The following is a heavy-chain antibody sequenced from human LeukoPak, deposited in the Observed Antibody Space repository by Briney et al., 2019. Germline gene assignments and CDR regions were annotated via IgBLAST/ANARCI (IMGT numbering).Heavy chain of an antibody. CDR3: VGHGSRYTFDY. CDR2: IYTSGST. D-gene: IGHD3-16*02. CDR1: GGSSSIYI. J-gene: IGHJ4*02. Sequence: SAPLCLTSTVLGGSSSIYIWNWIRQPTGKGLEWIGRIYTSGSTNYNHSLKRRVTPSVDTPTNQSSVKLSSGTAADTAVYWWVGHGSRYTFDYWGQGTLVTVSS. V-gene: IGHV4-4*07.